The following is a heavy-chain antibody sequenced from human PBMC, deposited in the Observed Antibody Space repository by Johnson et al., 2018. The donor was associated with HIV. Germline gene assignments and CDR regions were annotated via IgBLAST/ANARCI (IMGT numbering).Heavy chain of an antibody. CDR3: AREVGGPLGYCSGGSCSGAFDI. J-gene: IGHJ3*02. CDR2: ISYDGSNK. Sequence: QVQLVESGGGVVQPGRSLRLSCAASGFTFSSYAMHWVRQAPGKGLEWVAVISYDGSNKYYADSVKGRFTISRDNSKTTLYLQMNSLRAEDTAVYYCAREVGGPLGYCSGGSCSGAFDIWGQGTMVTVSS. CDR1: GFTFSSYA. V-gene: IGHV3-30-3*01. D-gene: IGHD2-15*01.